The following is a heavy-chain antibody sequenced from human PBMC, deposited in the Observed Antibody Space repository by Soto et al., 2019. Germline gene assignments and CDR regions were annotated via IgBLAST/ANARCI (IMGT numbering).Heavy chain of an antibody. CDR1: GFTFSSYA. Sequence: GESLKISCAASGFTFSSYAMSWVRQAPGKGLEWVSAISGSGGSTYYADSVKGRFTISRDNSKNTLYLQMNSLRAEDTAVYYCAKVFHNYYMDVWGKGTTVTVSS. V-gene: IGHV3-23*01. CDR3: AKVFHNYYMDV. J-gene: IGHJ6*03. CDR2: ISGSGGST.